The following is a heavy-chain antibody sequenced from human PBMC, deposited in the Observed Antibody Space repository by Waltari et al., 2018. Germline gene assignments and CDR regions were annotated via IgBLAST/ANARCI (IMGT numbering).Heavy chain of an antibody. V-gene: IGHV3-7*01. Sequence: EAQLVESGGKLVQPGGSLRLSCVASGFTFRSHWMRWVRQAPGRGLEWVATIKEDGSDKHYVDSVRGRVTISRDNANDSLYLQMNSLRAEDTAVYYCATWRWGQSEFDYWGQGTLVTVSS. CDR1: GFTFRSHW. J-gene: IGHJ4*02. CDR3: ATWRWGQSEFDY. D-gene: IGHD7-27*01. CDR2: IKEDGSDK.